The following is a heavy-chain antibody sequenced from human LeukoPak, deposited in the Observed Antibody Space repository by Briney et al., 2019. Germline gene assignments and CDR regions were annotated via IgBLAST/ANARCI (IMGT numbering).Heavy chain of an antibody. CDR1: GASITSYY. V-gene: IGHV4-59*08. CDR3: ARRNYDILTGFYGGGTYNYYYTDV. Sequence: PSETLSLTCTVSGASITSYYWTWIRQTPGKGLEWIGFTSFSGSTNYNPSLRSRVTISLDTSRNQFSLTLNAMTAADTAVYYCARRNYDILTGFYGGGTYNYYYTDVWGKGTTVIVSS. CDR2: TSFSGST. D-gene: IGHD3-9*01. J-gene: IGHJ6*03.